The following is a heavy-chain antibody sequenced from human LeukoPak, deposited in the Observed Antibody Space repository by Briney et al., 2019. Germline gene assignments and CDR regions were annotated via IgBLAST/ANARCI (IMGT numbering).Heavy chain of an antibody. Sequence: KPSETLSLTCAVYGGSFRGYYWSWIRQPPGKGLEWIGEINHSGSTYYNPSLKSRVTISVDTSKNQFSLKLSSVTAADTAVYYCARHIAVAGTRRLNWFDPWGQGTLVTVSS. CDR2: INHSGST. D-gene: IGHD6-19*01. CDR1: GGSFRGYY. CDR3: ARHIAVAGTRRLNWFDP. V-gene: IGHV4-34*01. J-gene: IGHJ5*02.